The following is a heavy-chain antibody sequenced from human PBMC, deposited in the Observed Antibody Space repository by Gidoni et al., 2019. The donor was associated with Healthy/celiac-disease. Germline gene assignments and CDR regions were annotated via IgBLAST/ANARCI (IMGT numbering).Heavy chain of an antibody. V-gene: IGHV3-48*02. Sequence: EVPLVESGGGLVQPGGSLRLSCAASGFTFSSYSMNWVRQAPGKGLEWVSYSSSSSSTIYYADSVKGRLTISRDNAKNSLYLQMNSLRDEDTAVYYCARVEYSYGPPALFDYWGQGTLVTVSS. D-gene: IGHD5-18*01. J-gene: IGHJ4*02. CDR3: ARVEYSYGPPALFDY. CDR2: SSSSSSTI. CDR1: GFTFSSYS.